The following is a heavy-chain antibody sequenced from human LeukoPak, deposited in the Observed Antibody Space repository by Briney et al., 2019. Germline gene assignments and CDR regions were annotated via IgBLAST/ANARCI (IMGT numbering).Heavy chain of an antibody. CDR3: ARDDVPYSA. V-gene: IGHV4-61*01. J-gene: IGHJ5*02. CDR2: IYYSGGT. CDR1: GVSVSSGSIY. Sequence: SGTLSLSCTVSGVSVSSGSIYWSWIRHPPGKGLEWIGYIYYSGGTKSNPSLNSRVTISIDTSNNQFSLKLNCATAADTALYYCARDDVPYSAWGQGTLVTVSS. D-gene: IGHD2-15*01.